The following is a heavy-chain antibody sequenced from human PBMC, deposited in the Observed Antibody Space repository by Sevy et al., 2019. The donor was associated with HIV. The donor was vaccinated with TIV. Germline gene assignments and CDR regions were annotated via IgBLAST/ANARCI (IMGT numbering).Heavy chain of an antibody. Sequence: GGSLRLSCAVSGFSFDSYGMTWVRQAPGKGLEWVSGISGSGTRTYYADSVKGRFIISRDKSKNTLYLQMNSLRSEDRAIYYCAKGGGGHYDPDEIGYYFYYYNMDVWGKGTTVTVSS. CDR3: AKGGGGHYDPDEIGYYFYYYNMDV. CDR1: GFSFDSYG. D-gene: IGHD3-22*01. V-gene: IGHV3-23*01. CDR2: ISGSGTRT. J-gene: IGHJ6*03.